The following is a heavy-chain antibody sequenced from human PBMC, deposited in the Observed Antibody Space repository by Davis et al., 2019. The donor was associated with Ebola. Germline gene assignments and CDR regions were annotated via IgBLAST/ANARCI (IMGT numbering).Heavy chain of an antibody. CDR3: AQTTMAALHPVVDY. J-gene: IGHJ4*02. V-gene: IGHV4-59*12. D-gene: IGHD5-24*01. CDR1: GGSISSYY. Sequence: MPSETLSLTCTVSGGSISSYYWSWIRQPPGKGLEWIGYIYYSGSTNYNPSLKSRVTISIDTSKNLFSLNLSSVTAADTALYFCAQTTMAALHPVVDYWGQGTLVTVSS. CDR2: IYYSGST.